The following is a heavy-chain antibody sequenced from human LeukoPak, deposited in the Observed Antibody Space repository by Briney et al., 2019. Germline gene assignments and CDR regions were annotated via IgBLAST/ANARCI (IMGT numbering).Heavy chain of an antibody. CDR3: ARATSSAWHYFDY. J-gene: IGHJ4*02. D-gene: IGHD6-19*01. V-gene: IGHV3-30-3*01. CDR1: GFTFSGYP. Sequence: GRSLRLSCAASGFTFSGYPMHWVRQAPGKGLEWVAIISSDGSIKSYADSVKGRFTISRDNSKNTVYLQMSSLTTEDTVVYHCARATSSAWHYFDYWGQGTLVSVSS. CDR2: ISSDGSIK.